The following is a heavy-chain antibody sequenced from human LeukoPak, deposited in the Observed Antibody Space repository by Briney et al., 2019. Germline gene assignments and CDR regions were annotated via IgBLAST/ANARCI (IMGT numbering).Heavy chain of an antibody. V-gene: IGHV4-39*01. CDR2: VYYSGNT. CDR3: ARHGTVTNPGGS. D-gene: IGHD4-17*01. Sequence: SETLSLTCTVSGGSISSSNYYWGWIRQPPGKGLEWIGSVYYSGNTYYNPSLKSRVTISVDTSKNQFSLKLSSVTAADTAVYYCARHGTVTNPGGSWGQGTLVTVSS. J-gene: IGHJ4*02. CDR1: GGSISSSNYY.